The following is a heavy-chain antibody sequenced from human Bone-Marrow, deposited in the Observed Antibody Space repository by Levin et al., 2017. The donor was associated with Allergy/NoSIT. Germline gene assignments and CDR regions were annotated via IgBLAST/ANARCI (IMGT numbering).Heavy chain of an antibody. Sequence: GESLKISCQASGYSFTTYWIGWVRQMPGKGLEWMGIIYPDDSDTRYSPSFQGQVTISADKSIRTAYLQWNTLRASDTAIYYCARHGDEGASLNPDFYYGLDVWGQGTTVTVS. D-gene: IGHD1-26*01. J-gene: IGHJ6*02. CDR3: ARHGDEGASLNPDFYYGLDV. CDR1: GYSFTTYW. V-gene: IGHV5-51*01. CDR2: IYPDDSDT.